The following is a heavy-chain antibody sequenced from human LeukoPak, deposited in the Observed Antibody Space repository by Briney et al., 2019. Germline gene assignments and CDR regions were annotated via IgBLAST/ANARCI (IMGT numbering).Heavy chain of an antibody. D-gene: IGHD3-22*01. CDR2: IYYSGST. J-gene: IGHJ6*03. Sequence: SETLSLTCTVPGGSISSGGYYWSWIRQHPGKGLEWIGYIYYSGSTYYNPSLKSRVTISVDTSKNQFSLKLSSVTAADTAVYYCARAHYYDSSGYYRRSLYYYYYMDVWGKGTTVTVSS. CDR1: GGSISSGGYY. CDR3: ARAHYYDSSGYYRRSLYYYYYMDV. V-gene: IGHV4-31*03.